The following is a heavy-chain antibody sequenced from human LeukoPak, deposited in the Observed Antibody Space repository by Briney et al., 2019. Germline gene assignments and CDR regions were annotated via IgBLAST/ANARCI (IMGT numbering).Heavy chain of an antibody. CDR1: GFTFSSYW. CDR3: ARDSRYYYDSSGYPSGY. CDR2: IKQDGSEK. J-gene: IGHJ4*02. D-gene: IGHD3-22*01. V-gene: IGHV3-7*01. Sequence: GGSLRLSCAASGFTFSSYWMSWVRQAPGKGLEWVANIKQDGSEKYYVDSVKGRFTISRDNAKNSLYLQTNSLRAEDTAVYYCARDSRYYYDSSGYPSGYWGQGTLVTVSS.